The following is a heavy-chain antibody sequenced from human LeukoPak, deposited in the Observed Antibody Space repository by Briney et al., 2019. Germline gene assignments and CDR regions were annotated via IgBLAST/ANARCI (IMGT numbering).Heavy chain of an antibody. D-gene: IGHD2-2*01. CDR2: IYYSGST. CDR3: HCSSTSYEAGYYYYGMDV. CDR1: GGSISSSSYY. J-gene: IGHJ6*02. V-gene: IGHV4-39*07. Sequence: SETLSLTCTVSGGSISSSSYYWGWIRQPPGKGLEWIGSIYYSGSTYYNPSLKSRVTMSVDTSKNQFSLKLSSVTAADTAVYYCHCSSTSYEAGYYYYGMDVWGQGTTVTVSS.